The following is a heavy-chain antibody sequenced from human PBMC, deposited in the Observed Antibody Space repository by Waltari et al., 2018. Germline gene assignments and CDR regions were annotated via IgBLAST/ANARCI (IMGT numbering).Heavy chain of an antibody. Sequence: EVHLVESGGGLGQPGGSLRLSCSASGFNLSTYWMSWVRQAPGKGLGWGANKNQDGSEKSYVDSVKGRFHISRDNAKNSLYLQLNSLRAEDTAVYYCARDRDCSTTTCLFYFYYYMDVWGKGTTVTVSS. J-gene: IGHJ6*03. V-gene: IGHV3-7*01. CDR2: KNQDGSEK. CDR3: ARDRDCSTTTCLFYFYYYMDV. CDR1: GFNLSTYW. D-gene: IGHD2-2*01.